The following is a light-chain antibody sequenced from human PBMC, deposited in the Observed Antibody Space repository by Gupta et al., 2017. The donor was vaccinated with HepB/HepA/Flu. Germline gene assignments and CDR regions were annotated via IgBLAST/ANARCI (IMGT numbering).Light chain of an antibody. CDR3: HQTSSLPNT. V-gene: IGKV6-21*02. J-gene: IGKJ5*01. Sequence: EVVLTQTPDLQSVTPKEKVTITCRASRSIDSSLYWYQQKPHQSPKLLIKHASQSISGVPSRFSGSGSGTEFTLTINSLEAEDAATYYCHQTSSLPNTFGQGTRLEIK. CDR1: RSIDSS. CDR2: HAS.